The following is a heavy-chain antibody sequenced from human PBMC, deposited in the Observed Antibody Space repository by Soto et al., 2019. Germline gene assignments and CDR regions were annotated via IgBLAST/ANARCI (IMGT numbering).Heavy chain of an antibody. J-gene: IGHJ6*02. CDR2: FYSSANT. Sequence: QVQLQESGPGLVKPSETLYLTCTVSGGSISGYYWTWIRQSPGKGLEWIGYFYSSANTKYNPSLKSRVTISVDTSKNQFSLKLTSVTAADTAVYYCARDLLHGDYYYGMDVWGQGTTVTVSS. V-gene: IGHV4-59*01. CDR1: GGSISGYY. D-gene: IGHD1-26*01. CDR3: ARDLLHGDYYYGMDV.